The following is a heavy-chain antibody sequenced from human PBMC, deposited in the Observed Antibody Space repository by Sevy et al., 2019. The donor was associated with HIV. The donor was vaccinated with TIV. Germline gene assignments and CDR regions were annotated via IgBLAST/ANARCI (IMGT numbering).Heavy chain of an antibody. CDR1: GFTFSSYW. Sequence: GGSLRLSCAASGFTFSSYWMSWVRQAPGKGLEWVAKIKQDGSEKYYVDSVKGRFTISRDNAKNSLYLQMNSLRAEDTAVYYCARDQGGGAFDIWGQGTMVTVSS. V-gene: IGHV3-7*01. J-gene: IGHJ3*02. CDR3: ARDQGGGAFDI. CDR2: IKQDGSEK. D-gene: IGHD1-26*01.